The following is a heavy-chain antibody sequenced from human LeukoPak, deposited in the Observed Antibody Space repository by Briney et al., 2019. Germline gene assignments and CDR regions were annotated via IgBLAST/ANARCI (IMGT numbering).Heavy chain of an antibody. D-gene: IGHD2-2*01. Sequence: SETLSLTCTVSGGSISSSSYYWGWIRQPPGKGLEWIGSIYYSGSTYYNTSLKSRVTISVDTSKNQFSLKLSSVTAADTAVYYCARHIVVVPAAMVAFDIWGQGTMVTVSS. V-gene: IGHV4-39*01. CDR2: IYYSGST. J-gene: IGHJ3*02. CDR3: ARHIVVVPAAMVAFDI. CDR1: GGSISSSSYY.